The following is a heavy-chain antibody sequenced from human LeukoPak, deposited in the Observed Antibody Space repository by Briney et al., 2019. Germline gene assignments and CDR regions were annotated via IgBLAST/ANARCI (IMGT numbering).Heavy chain of an antibody. Sequence: SETLSLTCTVSGGSISSINYYWGWIRQPPGRGLAWIGSVYYTGSTYYNPSLKSRVTISVDTSKNQFSLKLSSVTAADTAVYYCARDRDYSPDYWGQGTLVTVSS. CDR1: GGSISSINYY. D-gene: IGHD2-21*01. CDR3: ARDRDYSPDY. V-gene: IGHV4-39*02. CDR2: VYYTGST. J-gene: IGHJ4*02.